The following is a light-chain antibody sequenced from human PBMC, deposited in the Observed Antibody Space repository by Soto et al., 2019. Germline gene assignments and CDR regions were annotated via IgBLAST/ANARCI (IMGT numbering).Light chain of an antibody. Sequence: EIVLTQSPGTLSLSPGERATLFCRASQSLSASYLAWYQQKPGQAPRPLIYDAYNRATGIPPRFSGSGSGTDFTLTISSLEPEDSAVYYCQQRHMWPITFGQGARLEIK. V-gene: IGKV3D-20*02. J-gene: IGKJ5*01. CDR2: DAY. CDR3: QQRHMWPIT. CDR1: QSLSASY.